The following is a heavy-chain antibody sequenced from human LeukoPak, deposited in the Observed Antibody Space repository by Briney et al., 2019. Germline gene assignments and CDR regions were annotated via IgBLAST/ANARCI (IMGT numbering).Heavy chain of an antibody. D-gene: IGHD2-8*01. Sequence: SETLSLTCAVYGGSFSGHYWSWIRQPPGKGLEWIGYIYDGGSTNYNPSLKSRATISVDTFKNQFSLKVSSVTAADTGVYYCASATEMAKVFSFDYWGQGTLVTVSS. J-gene: IGHJ4*02. CDR2: IYDGGST. V-gene: IGHV4-59*08. CDR1: GGSFSGHY. CDR3: ASATEMAKVFSFDY.